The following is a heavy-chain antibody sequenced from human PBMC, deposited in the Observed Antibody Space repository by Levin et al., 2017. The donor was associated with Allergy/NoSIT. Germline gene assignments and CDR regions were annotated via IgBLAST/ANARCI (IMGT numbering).Heavy chain of an antibody. Sequence: SETLSLTCAVYGGSFSGYYWSWIRQPPGRGLEWIGEINHSGSTNYNPSLKSRVTISVDTSKNQFSLKLSSVTAADTAVYYCARVGSSWHQTDFDYWGQGTLVTVSS. CDR1: GGSFSGYY. J-gene: IGHJ4*02. CDR3: ARVGSSWHQTDFDY. D-gene: IGHD6-13*01. V-gene: IGHV4-34*01. CDR2: INHSGST.